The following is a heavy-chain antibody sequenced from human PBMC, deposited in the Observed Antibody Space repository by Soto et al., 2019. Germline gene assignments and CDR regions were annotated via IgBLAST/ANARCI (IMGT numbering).Heavy chain of an antibody. CDR3: ARESEDLTSNFDY. V-gene: IGHV3-74*01. CDR2: INTDGSNT. Sequence: GSLRLSCAASGLTFNRYWMHWVRHAPGKGLVWVSHINTDGSNTNYADSVKGRFTISRDNAKNSLYLEMNSLRAEDTAVYYCARESEDLTSNFDYWGQGTLVTVSS. J-gene: IGHJ4*02. CDR1: GLTFNRYW.